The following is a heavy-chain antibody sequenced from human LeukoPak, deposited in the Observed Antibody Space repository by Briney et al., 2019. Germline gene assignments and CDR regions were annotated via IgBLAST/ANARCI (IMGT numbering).Heavy chain of an antibody. J-gene: IGHJ4*02. Sequence: GGSLRLSCAASGFTFSSYGMHWVRQAPGKGLEWVAVIWYDGSNKYYADSVKGRFTISRDNSKNTLYLQMNSLRAEDTAVYYCARARYFDWFAPHSPIDYWGQGTLVTVSS. CDR2: IWYDGSNK. V-gene: IGHV3-33*01. D-gene: IGHD3-9*01. CDR3: ARARYFDWFAPHSPIDY. CDR1: GFTFSSYG.